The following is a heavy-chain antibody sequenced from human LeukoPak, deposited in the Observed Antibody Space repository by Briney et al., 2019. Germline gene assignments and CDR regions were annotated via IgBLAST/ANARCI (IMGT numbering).Heavy chain of an antibody. CDR3: ASSTAAAGPFDY. J-gene: IGHJ4*02. CDR2: INPNSGGA. D-gene: IGHD6-13*01. CDR1: GYTFTGYY. Sequence: ASVKVSCKASGYTFTGYYMHWVRQAPGQGLEWMGWINPNSGGANYAQKFQGRVTMTRDTSISTAYMELSRLRSDDTAVYYCASSTAAAGPFDYWGQGTLVTVSS. V-gene: IGHV1-2*02.